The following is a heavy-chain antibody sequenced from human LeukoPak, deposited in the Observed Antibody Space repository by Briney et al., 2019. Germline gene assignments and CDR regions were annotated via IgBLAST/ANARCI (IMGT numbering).Heavy chain of an antibody. Sequence: GGSLRLSCAASGFTFSSYGMHWVRQAPGKGLEWVAVISYDGSNKYYADSVKGRFTISRDNSKNTLYLQMNSLRAEDTAVYYCARGGYDYGDFYNWFDPWGQGTLVTVSS. CDR3: ARGGYDYGDFYNWFDP. J-gene: IGHJ5*02. CDR2: ISYDGSNK. V-gene: IGHV3-30*03. CDR1: GFTFSSYG. D-gene: IGHD4-17*01.